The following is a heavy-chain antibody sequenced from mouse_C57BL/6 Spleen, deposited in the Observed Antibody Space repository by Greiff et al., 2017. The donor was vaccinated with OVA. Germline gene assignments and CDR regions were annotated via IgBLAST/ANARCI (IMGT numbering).Heavy chain of an antibody. V-gene: IGHV1-64*01. Sequence: VKLQQPGAELVKPGASVKLSCKASGYTFTSYWMHWVKQRPGQGLEWIGMIHPNSGSTNYNEKFKSKATLTVDKSSSTAYMQLSSLTSEDSAVYYCARPNYYGSSRDYFDYWGQGTTLTVSS. CDR3: ARPNYYGSSRDYFDY. J-gene: IGHJ2*01. CDR1: GYTFTSYW. CDR2: IHPNSGST. D-gene: IGHD1-1*01.